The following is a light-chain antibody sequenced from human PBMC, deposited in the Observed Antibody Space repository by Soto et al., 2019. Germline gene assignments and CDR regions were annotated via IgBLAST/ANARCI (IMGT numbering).Light chain of an antibody. CDR1: SGSIASNY. CDR2: EDN. Sequence: FMLTQPHSVSESPGKTVTISYTGSSGSIASNYVQWYQQRPGSAPTTVIYEDNQRPSGVPDRFSGSIDSSSNSASLTISGLKTEDEADYYCQSYDSSNQDVVFGGGTKVTVL. CDR3: QSYDSSNQDVV. V-gene: IGLV6-57*02. J-gene: IGLJ2*01.